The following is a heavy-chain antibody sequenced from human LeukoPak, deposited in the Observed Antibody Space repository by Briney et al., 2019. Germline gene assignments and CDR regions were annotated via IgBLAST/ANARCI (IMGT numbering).Heavy chain of an antibody. CDR2: IYYSGST. Sequence: PSETLSLTCTVSGGSISRSRDYWGWIRQPPGKGLEWIGSIYYSGSTYYNPSLKSRVTISVDTSENQFSLKLSSVTAADTAVYYCASASGETSSPTLWFGELWGGVNYWGQGTLVTVSS. D-gene: IGHD3-10*01. J-gene: IGHJ4*02. V-gene: IGHV4-39*07. CDR3: ASASGETSSPTLWFGELWGGVNY. CDR1: GGSISRSRDY.